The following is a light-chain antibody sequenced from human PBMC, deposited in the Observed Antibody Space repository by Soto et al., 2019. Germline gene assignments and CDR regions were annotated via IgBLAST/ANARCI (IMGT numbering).Light chain of an antibody. CDR3: QQSSTIPRT. J-gene: IGKJ1*01. CDR2: AAS. V-gene: IGKV1-39*01. CDR1: QHISTY. Sequence: DIQMTQSPSSLSASVGDRVTISCRSSQHISTYLNWYQHKPGKAPKLLVYAASALQSGVPSRFSGSGSGRDFRLTISSLQPEDVAPYYCQQSSTIPRTFGQGTKV.